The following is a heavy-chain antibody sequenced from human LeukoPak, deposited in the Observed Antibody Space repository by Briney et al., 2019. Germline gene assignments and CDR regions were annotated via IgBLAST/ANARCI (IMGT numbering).Heavy chain of an antibody. J-gene: IGHJ4*02. CDR2: IGSSSSYI. V-gene: IGHV3-21*01. D-gene: IGHD5-18*01. Sequence: GGSLRLSCAASGFTFSAYSMNWVRQAPGKGLEWVSSIGSSSSYIYYADSVKGRFTISRDNAKNSLHLQMNSLRAEDTAVYYCAASTKHTAMVDYWGQGTLVTVSS. CDR1: GFTFSAYS. CDR3: AASTKHTAMVDY.